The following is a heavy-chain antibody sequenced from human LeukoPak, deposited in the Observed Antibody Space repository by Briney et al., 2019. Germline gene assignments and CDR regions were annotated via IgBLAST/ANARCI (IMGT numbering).Heavy chain of an antibody. Sequence: GASVKASCKAYGATFSSYAISWGRQAPGQGLGWMGWISAYNGNTNYAQKLQGRVTMTTDTSTSTAYMELRSLRSDDTAAYYCARDLDDSSGYHDAFDIWGQGTMVTVSS. CDR2: ISAYNGNT. CDR1: GATFSSYA. CDR3: ARDLDDSSGYHDAFDI. D-gene: IGHD3-22*01. V-gene: IGHV1-18*01. J-gene: IGHJ3*02.